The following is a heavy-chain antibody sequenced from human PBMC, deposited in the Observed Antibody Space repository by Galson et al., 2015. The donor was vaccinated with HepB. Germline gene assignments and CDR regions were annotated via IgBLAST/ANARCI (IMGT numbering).Heavy chain of an antibody. Sequence: QSGAEVKKPGESLKISCKGSGYSFTSYWIGWVRQMPGKGLEWMGIIYPGDSDTRYSPSFQGQVTISADKSISTAYLQWSSLKASDTAMYYCARRGVDGSIAAAGTWYNWFVPCGQVTLGTVCS. CDR3: ARRGVDGSIAAAGTWYNWFVP. CDR2: IYPGDSDT. CDR1: GYSFTSYW. V-gene: IGHV5-51*01. J-gene: IGHJ5*02. D-gene: IGHD6-13*01.